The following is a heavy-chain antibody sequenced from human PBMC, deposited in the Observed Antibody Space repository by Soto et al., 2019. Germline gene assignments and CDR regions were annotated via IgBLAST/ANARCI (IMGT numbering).Heavy chain of an antibody. CDR2: ISYDGSNK. V-gene: IGHV3-30*18. CDR3: AKETYDILTGYELYYYYGMDV. Sequence: GGSLGLSCAASGFTFSSYGMHWVRQAPGKGLEWVAVISYDGSNKYYADSVKGRFTISRDNSKNTLYLQMNSLRAEDTAVYYCAKETYDILTGYELYYYYGMDVWGQGTTVTVSS. D-gene: IGHD3-9*01. J-gene: IGHJ6*02. CDR1: GFTFSSYG.